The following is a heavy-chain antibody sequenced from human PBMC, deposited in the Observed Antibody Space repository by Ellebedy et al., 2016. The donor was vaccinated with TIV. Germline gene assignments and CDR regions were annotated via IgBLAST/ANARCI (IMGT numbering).Heavy chain of an antibody. CDR1: GFTFGFYT. Sequence: GESLKISCAASGFTFGFYTMQWVRQAPGKGLEWVAAVSYDGGYQDYADSVGGRFTVSRDNVKGTLYLQLNSLRNEDTAAYYCARGPDGRYCTAPSCYPAVYYFYGMDVWGQGTTVTVSS. CDR3: ARGPDGRYCTAPSCYPAVYYFYGMDV. J-gene: IGHJ6*02. D-gene: IGHD2-8*02. CDR2: VSYDGGYQ. V-gene: IGHV3-30*14.